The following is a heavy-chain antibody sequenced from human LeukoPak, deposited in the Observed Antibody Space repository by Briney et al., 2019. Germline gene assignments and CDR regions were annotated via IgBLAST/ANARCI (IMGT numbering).Heavy chain of an antibody. CDR3: ARDRITMIVVDAFDI. Sequence: GGSLRLSCAASGFMFSSYGMHWVRQAPGKGLEWVTFIRYDGSEKNYADSVKGRFTISRDNSKNTLYLQMNSLRAEDTAVYYCARDRITMIVVDAFDIWGQGTMVTVSS. J-gene: IGHJ3*02. CDR2: IRYDGSEK. V-gene: IGHV3-30*02. D-gene: IGHD3-22*01. CDR1: GFMFSSYG.